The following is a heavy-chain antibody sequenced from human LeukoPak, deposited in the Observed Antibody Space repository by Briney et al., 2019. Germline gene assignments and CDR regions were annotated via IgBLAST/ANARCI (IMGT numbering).Heavy chain of an antibody. J-gene: IGHJ4*02. Sequence: PGRSLRLSCAASGFSFSHYGMHWVRQAPGKGLECVAVISYDGTNKYYADSVKGRFTISRDNSKNTLYLQMNSLRAEDTAVYYCARDSGFGYSSSWFDYWGQGTLVTVSS. D-gene: IGHD6-13*01. V-gene: IGHV3-30*03. CDR1: GFSFSHYG. CDR3: ARDSGFGYSSSWFDY. CDR2: ISYDGTNK.